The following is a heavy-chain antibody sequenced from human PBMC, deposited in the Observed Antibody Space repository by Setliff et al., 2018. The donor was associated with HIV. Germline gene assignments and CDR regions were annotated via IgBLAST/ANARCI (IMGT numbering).Heavy chain of an antibody. CDR3: ARDRAEADVGGGVRGPTYFCDY. D-gene: IGHD3-16*01. CDR2: IIPVFGSA. Sequence: SVKVSCKASGGTFSTSAISWVRQAPGRGLEWMGGIIPVFGSAHYAQKFQDRITITTDESTSSVFVELSNLRPDDTAIYYCARDRAEADVGGGVRGPTYFCDYWGQGTLVTVSS. J-gene: IGHJ4*02. V-gene: IGHV1-69*05. CDR1: GGTFSTSA.